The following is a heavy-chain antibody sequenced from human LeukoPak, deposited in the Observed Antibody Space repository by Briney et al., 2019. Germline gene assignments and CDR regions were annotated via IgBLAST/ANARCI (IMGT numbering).Heavy chain of an antibody. CDR2: ISGSGGST. CDR3: AKSYGSGPVWDY. Sequence: GGSLRLSCAASGFTFSSYAMSWVRQAPGKGLEWVSAISGSGGSTYYADSVKGRFTIYRDNSKNTLYLQMNSLRVEDTAVYYCAKSYGSGPVWDYWGQGTLVTVSS. CDR1: GFTFSSYA. V-gene: IGHV3-23*01. D-gene: IGHD3-10*01. J-gene: IGHJ4*02.